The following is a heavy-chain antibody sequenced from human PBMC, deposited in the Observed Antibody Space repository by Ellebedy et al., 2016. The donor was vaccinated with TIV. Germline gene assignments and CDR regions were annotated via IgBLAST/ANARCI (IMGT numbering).Heavy chain of an antibody. CDR1: GGTFSSYA. Sequence: AASVKVSCKASGGTFSSYAISWVRQAPGQGLEWMGGIIPIFGKANYAQKFQGRVTITADESTSTAYMELSSLRSEDTAVYYCARHRAITMVRGVPNWFDPWGQGTLVTVSS. CDR3: ARHRAITMVRGVPNWFDP. D-gene: IGHD3-10*01. J-gene: IGHJ5*02. CDR2: IIPIFGKA. V-gene: IGHV1-69*13.